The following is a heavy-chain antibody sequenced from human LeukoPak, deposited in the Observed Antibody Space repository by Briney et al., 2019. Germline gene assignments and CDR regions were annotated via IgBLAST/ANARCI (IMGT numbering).Heavy chain of an antibody. D-gene: IGHD3-22*01. CDR3: ARGQWDSSVYFHFFDY. V-gene: IGHV1-8*01. CDR2: MNPNSGNT. Sequence: SVKVSCKASGYTFTSYDTNWVRQATGQGLEWMGWMNPNSGNTAYAQRFHGRATMTRNTSVSTFYMEMSSLRSEDTAVYYCARGQWDSSVYFHFFDYWGQGTPVTVSS. CDR1: GYTFTSYD. J-gene: IGHJ4*02.